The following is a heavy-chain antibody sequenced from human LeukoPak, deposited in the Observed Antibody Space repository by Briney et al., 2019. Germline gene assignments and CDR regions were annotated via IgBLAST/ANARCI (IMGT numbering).Heavy chain of an antibody. J-gene: IGHJ6*03. D-gene: IGHD3-9*01. CDR1: GGSCSGYY. V-gene: IGHV4-34*01. CDR2: INHSGST. Sequence: SETLSLTCAVYGGSCSGYYWSWIRQPPGKGLEWIGEINHSGSTNYNPSLKSRVTISVDTSKNQFSLKLSSVTAADTAVYYCARGEYFDWFSPSLTTLGLYYYYMDVWGKGTTVTVSS. CDR3: ARGEYFDWFSPSLTTLGLYYYYMDV.